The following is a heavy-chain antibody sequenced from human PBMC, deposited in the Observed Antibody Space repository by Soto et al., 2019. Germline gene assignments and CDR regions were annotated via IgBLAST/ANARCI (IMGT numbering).Heavy chain of an antibody. CDR2: INPNSGGT. D-gene: IGHD3-10*01. CDR3: AGDRGSGSYGPYDAFDI. Sequence: ASVKVSCKASGYTFTGYYMHWVRQAPGQGLEWMGWINPNSGGTNYAQKFQGWVTMTRDTSISTAYMELSRLRSDDTAVYYCAGDRGSGSYGPYDAFDIWGQGTMVTVSS. J-gene: IGHJ3*02. V-gene: IGHV1-2*04. CDR1: GYTFTGYY.